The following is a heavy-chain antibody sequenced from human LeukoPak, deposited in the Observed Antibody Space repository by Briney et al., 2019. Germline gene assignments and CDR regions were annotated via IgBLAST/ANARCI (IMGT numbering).Heavy chain of an antibody. Sequence: GGSLRVSCAASEFTFSSYWMTWVRQAPGKGLEWVANMKEDGSARYYVDSVKGRFTVSRDNAKNSLFLQMNRLQVDDTAMYYCARDGKEGSLVSWGRGSLVIVSS. CDR2: MKEDGSAR. CDR1: EFTFSSYW. CDR3: ARDGKEGSLVS. J-gene: IGHJ4*02. D-gene: IGHD1-14*01. V-gene: IGHV3-7*01.